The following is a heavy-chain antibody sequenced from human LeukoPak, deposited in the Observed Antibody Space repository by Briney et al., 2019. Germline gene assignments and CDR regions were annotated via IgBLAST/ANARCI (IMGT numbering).Heavy chain of an antibody. CDR3: ARHRGGRYYDILTGRYYFDS. V-gene: IGHV4-34*01. Sequence: TSETLSLTCAVYGGSFSGYYWSWIRQPPGKGLEWIGEISHSGGTTYNPSLHSPVTISVDPCKNQFSLKLSSVTAADTAVYYCARHRGGRYYDILTGRYYFDSWGQGTLVTVSS. CDR1: GGSFSGYY. CDR2: ISHSGGT. D-gene: IGHD3-9*01. J-gene: IGHJ4*02.